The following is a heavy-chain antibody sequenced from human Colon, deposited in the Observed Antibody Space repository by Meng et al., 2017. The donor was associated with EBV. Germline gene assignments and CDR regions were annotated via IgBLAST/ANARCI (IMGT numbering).Heavy chain of an antibody. V-gene: IGHV4-4*02. CDR1: GAAISSNNW. D-gene: IGHD5-24*01. Sequence: QRQGLGPGLVEPSGTLSLTSAVSGAAISSNNWWGWVRHPPGKGLEWIGEIYHGGNTNYNPSLKSRVTISVDRSNDQFSLSLSSVTAADTAVYYCARGNAYNAPSFDYWGQGTLVTVSS. CDR3: ARGNAYNAPSFDY. J-gene: IGHJ4*02. CDR2: IYHGGNT.